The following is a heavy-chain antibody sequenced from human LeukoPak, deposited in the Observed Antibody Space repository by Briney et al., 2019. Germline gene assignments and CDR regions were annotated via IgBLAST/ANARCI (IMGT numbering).Heavy chain of an antibody. D-gene: IGHD5-18*01. J-gene: IGHJ4*02. CDR2: ISGDGGST. CDR3: AKGASGYSYGSPLDY. V-gene: IGHV3-43*02. CDR1: GFTFDDYA. Sequence: GGSLRLSCAASGFTFDDYAMHWVRQAPGKGLEGVSLISGDGGSTYYADSVKGRFTISRDNSKNSLYLQMNSLRTEDTALYYCAKGASGYSYGSPLDYWGQGTLVTVSS.